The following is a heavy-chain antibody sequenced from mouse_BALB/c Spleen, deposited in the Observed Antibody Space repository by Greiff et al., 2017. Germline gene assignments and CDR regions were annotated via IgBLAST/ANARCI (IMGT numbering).Heavy chain of an antibody. J-gene: IGHJ4*01. CDR2: ISSGSSTS. D-gene: IGHD1-2*01. Sequence: EVKLVESGGGLVQPGGSLKLSCAASGFTFSSYGMHWVRQAPEKGLEWVAYISSGSSTSYYADTVKGRFTISRDNPKNTLFLQMTSLTSEDTAMYYCATGNSILRLPYAMDYWGQGTSVTVSS. CDR1: GFTFSSYG. CDR3: ATGNSILRLPYAMDY. V-gene: IGHV5-17*02.